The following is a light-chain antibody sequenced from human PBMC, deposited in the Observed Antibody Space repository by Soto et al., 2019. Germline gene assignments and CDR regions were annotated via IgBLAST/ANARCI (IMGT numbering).Light chain of an antibody. CDR1: QSVSSNY. CDR2: GGS. CDR3: QQYGSSPLT. Sequence: EIVLTQSPGTLSLSPGERATLSCRASQSVSSNYLGWYQKKPGQPPRLLIYGGSSRATGIPDRFSGGGSGTDFTLTIIRLEPEDFAVYYCQQYGSSPLTFGGGTKVDIK. J-gene: IGKJ4*01. V-gene: IGKV3-20*01.